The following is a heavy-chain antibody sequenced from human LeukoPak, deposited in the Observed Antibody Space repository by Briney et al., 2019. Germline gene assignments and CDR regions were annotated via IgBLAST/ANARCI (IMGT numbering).Heavy chain of an antibody. CDR3: ARGYSSGWYEGWFDP. J-gene: IGHJ5*02. Sequence: SETLSLTCTVSGGSMSSYYWSWFRRPPGQGLEWIAYIHHNGRTNYNPSLRSRVSISLDTPENQFSLKVTSLTAADTAVYYCARGYSSGWYEGWFDPWGQGTRVIVSS. D-gene: IGHD6-19*01. V-gene: IGHV4-59*01. CDR2: IHHNGRT. CDR1: GGSMSSYY.